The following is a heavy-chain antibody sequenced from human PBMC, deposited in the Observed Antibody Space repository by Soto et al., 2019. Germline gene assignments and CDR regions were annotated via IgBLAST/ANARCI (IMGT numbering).Heavy chain of an antibody. D-gene: IGHD3-22*01. CDR2: ISCDGSNK. V-gene: IGHV3-30-3*01. J-gene: IGHJ4*02. CDR1: GFTFSSYA. CDR3: ARAVQSHYYDSSGPGDY. Sequence: GGSLRLSCAASGFTFSSYAMHWVRQAPGKGLEWVAVISCDGSNKYYADSVKGRFTISRDNSKNTLYLQMNSLRAEDTAVYYCARAVQSHYYDSSGPGDYWGQGTLVTVSS.